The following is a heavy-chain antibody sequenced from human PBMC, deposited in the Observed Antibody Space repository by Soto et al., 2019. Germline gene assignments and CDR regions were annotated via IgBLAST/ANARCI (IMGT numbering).Heavy chain of an antibody. V-gene: IGHV4-4*07. CDR1: GGSISSYY. J-gene: IGHJ6*02. Sequence: KTSETLSLTCTVSGGSISSYYWPRIRQPAGTGLEWIGRIYSSGSANYNPSLRSRVTMSIDPSKNHFSLKLTSVAAADTAVYYCARDDYGDYGGDYYYYAMDVWGQGTTVTVSS. CDR3: ARDDYGDYGGDYYYYAMDV. D-gene: IGHD4-17*01. CDR2: IYSSGSA.